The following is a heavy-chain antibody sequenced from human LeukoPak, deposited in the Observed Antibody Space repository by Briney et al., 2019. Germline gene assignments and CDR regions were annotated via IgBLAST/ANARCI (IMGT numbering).Heavy chain of an antibody. V-gene: IGHV3-21*01. Sequence: PGGSLRLSCAASGFTFSSYSMNWVRQAPGKGLEWVSSISSSSSYIYYADSVKGRFTISSDNAKNTLHLQMNSLRVEDTGIYYFARPNKGGFDIWGQGKMVTVSS. CDR3: ARPNKGGFDI. CDR1: GFTFSSYS. J-gene: IGHJ3*02. CDR2: ISSSSSYI. D-gene: IGHD1/OR15-1a*01.